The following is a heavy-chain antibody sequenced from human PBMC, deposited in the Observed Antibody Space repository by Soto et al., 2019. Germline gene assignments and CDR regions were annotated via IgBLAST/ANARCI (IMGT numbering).Heavy chain of an antibody. CDR3: ARYFVNDYGAPGGLAP. CDR2: INGYNGHT. CDR1: GYTFTSYG. D-gene: IGHD4-17*01. V-gene: IGHV1-18*01. J-gene: IGHJ5*02. Sequence: QVHLVQSGPEVKMPGASLKVSCKASGYTFTSYGITWVRQAPGQGLEWMGWINGYNGHTKYAQKLQGRVTMTTDTSPTEAFMELRSRRSDDTAVYYCARYFVNDYGAPGGLAPWGQGALVTVSS.